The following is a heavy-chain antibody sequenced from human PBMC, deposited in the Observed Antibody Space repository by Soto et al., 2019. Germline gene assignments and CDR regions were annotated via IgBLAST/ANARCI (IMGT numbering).Heavy chain of an antibody. J-gene: IGHJ6*02. D-gene: IGHD6-6*01. CDR3: ARDQIIAGRPDYYYYDMDV. CDR2: ISYDGSNE. V-gene: IGHV3-30-3*01. CDR1: GFTFSSCA. Sequence: GSLRLSCAASGFTFSSCAMHWVRQAPGKGLEWVAVISYDGSNEYYADSVKGRFTISRDNSKNTLYLQMNSLRAEDTAVYYCARDQIIAGRPDYYYYDMDVWGQGTTVTVSS.